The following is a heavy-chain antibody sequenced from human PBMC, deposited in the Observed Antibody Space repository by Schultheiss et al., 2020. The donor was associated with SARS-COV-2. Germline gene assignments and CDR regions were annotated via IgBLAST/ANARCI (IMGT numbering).Heavy chain of an antibody. D-gene: IGHD3-10*01. J-gene: IGHJ4*02. V-gene: IGHV1-18*01. Sequence: ASVKVSCKASGYTFTSYGISWVRQAPGQGLEWMGWISAYNGNTNYAQKLQGRVTLTRDTSISTAYMELSRLRSDDTAVYYCARGSLLLSGDPFDYWGQGTLVTVSS. CDR3: ARGSLLLSGDPFDY. CDR1: GYTFTSYG. CDR2: ISAYNGNT.